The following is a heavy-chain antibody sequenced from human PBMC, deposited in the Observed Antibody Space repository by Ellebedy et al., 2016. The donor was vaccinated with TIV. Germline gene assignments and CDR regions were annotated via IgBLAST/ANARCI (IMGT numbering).Heavy chain of an antibody. D-gene: IGHD7-27*01. V-gene: IGHV3-48*04. J-gene: IGHJ3*02. Sequence: GGSLRLSCTASGFTFSPYAMNWVRQAPGKGLEWVSFISGSSLTKNYADSVEGRCTVSRDNAKNSLFLQMNSLRAEDTAVYYCARDMGWGNERINDAFDIWGQGTVVTVSS. CDR1: GFTFSPYA. CDR3: ARDMGWGNERINDAFDI. CDR2: ISGSSLTK.